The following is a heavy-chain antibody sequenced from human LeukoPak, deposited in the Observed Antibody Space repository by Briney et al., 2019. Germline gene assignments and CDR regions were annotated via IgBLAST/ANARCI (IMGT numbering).Heavy chain of an antibody. CDR1: GYTFTGYY. CDR3: ARERGGIRLGIFDY. CDR2: INPNSGGT. V-gene: IGHV1-2*02. D-gene: IGHD6-13*01. Sequence: ASVKVSCKASGYTFTGYYMHWVRQAPGQGLEWMGWINPNSGGTNYAQKFQGRVTMTRDTSISTAYMELSRLRSDDTAVYYCARERGGIRLGIFDYWGQGTLVTVSS. J-gene: IGHJ4*02.